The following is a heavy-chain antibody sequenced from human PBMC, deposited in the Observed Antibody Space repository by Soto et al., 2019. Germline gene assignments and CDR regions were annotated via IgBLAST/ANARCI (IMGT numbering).Heavy chain of an antibody. CDR1: GFTFSTYA. CDR3: AREPLKYYYDSSGYPLY. Sequence: GGSLRLSCAASGFTFSTYAMHWVRQAPGKGLEWVAVISYDGSNKYYADSVKGRFTISRDNSKNTLYLQMNSLRAEDTAVYYCAREPLKYYYDSSGYPLYWGQGTLVTVSS. D-gene: IGHD3-22*01. CDR2: ISYDGSNK. J-gene: IGHJ4*02. V-gene: IGHV3-30-3*01.